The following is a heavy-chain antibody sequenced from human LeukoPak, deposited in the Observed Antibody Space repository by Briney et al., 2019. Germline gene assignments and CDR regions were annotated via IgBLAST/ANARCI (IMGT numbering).Heavy chain of an antibody. D-gene: IGHD3-3*01. CDR1: VYEFIDNY. V-gene: IGHV1-2*02. Sequence: ASVTVSFKASVYEFIDNYIHWVRQAPGQGPEWMGWINPNSGETNSAQRFQGRVTMTRDTSISTAYMELNRLTSDDTAVYYCARTFDFWSGKPSGYWGQGTLVTVSS. J-gene: IGHJ4*02. CDR2: INPNSGET. CDR3: ARTFDFWSGKPSGY.